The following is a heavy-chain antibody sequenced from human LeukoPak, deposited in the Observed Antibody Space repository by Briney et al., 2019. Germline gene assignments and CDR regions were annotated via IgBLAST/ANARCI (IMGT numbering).Heavy chain of an antibody. D-gene: IGHD6-19*01. CDR3: ARACWLVRERCCDY. CDR2: ISSSSSYI. Sequence: GGSLRLSCAASGFTFSSYSMNWVRQAPGKGLEWVSSISSSSSYIYYADSVKGRFTISRDNAKNSLYLQMNSLRAEDTAVYYCARACWLVRERCCDYWGQGTLVTVSS. J-gene: IGHJ4*02. V-gene: IGHV3-21*01. CDR1: GFTFSSYS.